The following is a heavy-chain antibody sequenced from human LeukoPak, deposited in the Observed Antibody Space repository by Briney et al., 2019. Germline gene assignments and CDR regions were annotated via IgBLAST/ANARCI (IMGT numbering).Heavy chain of an antibody. D-gene: IGHD3-3*01. V-gene: IGHV1-2*02. CDR3: ASGTILGVVMRPKNLDY. CDR1: GYTFTGYY. J-gene: IGHJ4*02. Sequence: ASVKVSCKASGYTFTGYYMHWVRQAPGQGLEWMGWINPNSGGTNYAQKFQGRVTMTRDTSISTAYMELSRLRSDDTAVYYCASGTILGVVMRPKNLDYWGQGTLVTVSS. CDR2: INPNSGGT.